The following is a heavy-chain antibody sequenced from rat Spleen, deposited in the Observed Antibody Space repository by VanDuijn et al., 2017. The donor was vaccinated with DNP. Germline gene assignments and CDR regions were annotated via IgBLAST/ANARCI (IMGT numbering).Heavy chain of an antibody. Sequence: EVQLVESGGGLVQPGRSLKLSCAASGFTFSDYNMAWVRQAPKKGLEWVTTISFDGSSTHYRDSVKGRFTISRDNAKNTLYLQMDSLRSEDTATYYCARPGLGTIDYWGQGVMVTVSS. V-gene: IGHV5-7*01. J-gene: IGHJ2*01. CDR3: ARPGLGTIDY. CDR1: GFTFSDYN. D-gene: IGHD4-2*01. CDR2: ISFDGSST.